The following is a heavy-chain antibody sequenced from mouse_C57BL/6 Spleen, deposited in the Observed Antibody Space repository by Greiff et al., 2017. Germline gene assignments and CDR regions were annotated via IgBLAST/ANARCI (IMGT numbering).Heavy chain of an antibody. Sequence: EVMLVESGGGLVKPGGSLKLSCAASGFTFSDYGMHWVRQAPEKGLEWVAYISSGSSTIYYADTVKGRFTISRDNAKNTLFLQMTSLRSEDTAMYYCARSWDVGYFDVWGTGTTVTVSS. CDR1: GFTFSDYG. CDR3: ARSWDVGYFDV. D-gene: IGHD4-1*01. V-gene: IGHV5-17*01. CDR2: ISSGSSTI. J-gene: IGHJ1*03.